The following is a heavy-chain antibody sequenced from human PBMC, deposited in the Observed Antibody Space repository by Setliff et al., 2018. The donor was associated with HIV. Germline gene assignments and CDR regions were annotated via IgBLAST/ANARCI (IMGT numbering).Heavy chain of an antibody. CDR2: IDWDDAK. CDR3: ARGSESLTYFDN. D-gene: IGHD3-10*01. J-gene: IGHJ4*02. CDR1: GFSPSPRGVS. V-gene: IGHV2-70*11. Sequence: SGPTLVHPTQTLTLTCTFSGFSPSPRGVSVRWIRQPPGKAPEWLARIDWDDAKYYSTSLKTRLTISKDTSKNQVVLTMTNMDPVDTATYYCARGSESLTYFDNLGPGTLVTVSS.